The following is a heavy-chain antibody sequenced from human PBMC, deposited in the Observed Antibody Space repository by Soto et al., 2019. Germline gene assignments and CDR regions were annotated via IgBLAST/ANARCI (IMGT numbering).Heavy chain of an antibody. CDR2: IYYSGST. V-gene: IGHV4-59*01. CDR3: ASYGDSPRVAFDS. D-gene: IGHD4-17*01. CDR1: GGSISSYY. Sequence: SETLSLTCTVSGGSISSYYWSWIRQPPGKGLEWIGYIYYSGSTNYNPSLKSRVTISVDTSKNQFSLKLSSVTAADTAVYYCASYGDSPRVAFDSWGQGKMVTVSS. J-gene: IGHJ3*02.